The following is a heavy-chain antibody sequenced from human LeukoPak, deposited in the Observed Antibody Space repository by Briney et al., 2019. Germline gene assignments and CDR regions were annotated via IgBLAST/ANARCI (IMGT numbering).Heavy chain of an antibody. J-gene: IGHJ5*02. D-gene: IGHD6-19*01. Sequence: SETLSLTCAVYGGSFYGWSLSSFYWSWIRQPPGKGLEWIGEIDHSDSTNCNPSLKSRVTLSIDTSKDQFSLKLTSVTAADTAVYYCARVAYGSGWYNWFDPWGQGTLVTVSS. V-gene: IGHV4-34*01. CDR1: GGSFYGWSLSSFY. CDR3: ARVAYGSGWYNWFDP. CDR2: IDHSDST.